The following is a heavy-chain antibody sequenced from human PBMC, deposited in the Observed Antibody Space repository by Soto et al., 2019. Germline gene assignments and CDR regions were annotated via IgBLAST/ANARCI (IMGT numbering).Heavy chain of an antibody. J-gene: IGHJ4*02. CDR3: ARGMVAPVQFDY. CDR1: GDSISAYS. Sequence: SETLSLTCTVSGDSISAYSWSWVRQPPGKGLEWIGNIHYNGNTKYNPSLKSRVSMSVDTSKNQFSLRLISVTAADTAVYYCARGMVAPVQFDYWGQGTLVTVSS. CDR2: IHYNGNT. D-gene: IGHD5-12*01. V-gene: IGHV4-59*01.